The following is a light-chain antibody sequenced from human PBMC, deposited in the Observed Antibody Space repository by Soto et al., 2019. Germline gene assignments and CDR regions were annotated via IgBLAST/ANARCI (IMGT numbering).Light chain of an antibody. V-gene: IGKV4-1*01. CDR3: QQYYTSPTWT. Sequence: DIVMTQSPDSLAVSLGERATINCKSSQSILYNSNNKDYFAWYQQKPGQPPKLLIYWASTRESGVPDRFSGSGSGTAFTLTISSLQAEDVAVYHCQQYYTSPTWTFGQGTKVEIK. CDR2: WAS. CDR1: QSILYNSNNKDY. J-gene: IGKJ1*01.